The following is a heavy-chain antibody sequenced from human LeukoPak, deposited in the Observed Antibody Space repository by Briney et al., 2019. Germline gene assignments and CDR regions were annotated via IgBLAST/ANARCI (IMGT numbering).Heavy chain of an antibody. V-gene: IGHV4-39*01. D-gene: IGHD2-15*01. Sequence: GSLRLSCAASGFTFSSYAMSWVRRAPGKGLEWIGSIYYGGSTYYNPSLKSRVTISVDTSMNQFSLKLSFVTTADTAVYYCARALGYCSGGSCTRGYNWFDPWGQGTLVTVPS. CDR3: ARALGYCSGGSCTRGYNWFDP. CDR2: IYYGGST. CDR1: GFTFSSYA. J-gene: IGHJ5*02.